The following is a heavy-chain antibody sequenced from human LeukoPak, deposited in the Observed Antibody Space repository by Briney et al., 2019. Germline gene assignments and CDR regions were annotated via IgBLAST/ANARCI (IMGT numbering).Heavy chain of an antibody. CDR2: ISAYNGNT. CDR1: GYTFTSYY. CDR3: ARAVAAAGTRTPSYNWFDP. Sequence: ASVKVSCKASGYTFTSYYMHWVRQAPGQGLEWMGWISAYNGNTNYAQKLQGRVTMTTDTSTSTAYMELRSLRSDDTAVCYCARAVAAAGTRTPSYNWFDPWGQGTLVTVSS. D-gene: IGHD6-13*01. V-gene: IGHV1-18*04. J-gene: IGHJ5*02.